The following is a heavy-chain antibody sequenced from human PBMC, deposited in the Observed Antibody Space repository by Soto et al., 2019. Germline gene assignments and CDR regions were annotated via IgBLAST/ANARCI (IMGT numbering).Heavy chain of an antibody. V-gene: IGHV4-34*01. CDR2: INHSGST. J-gene: IGHJ4*02. CDR3: AKITIFGEADY. D-gene: IGHD3-3*01. Sequence: KTSETLSLTCAVYGGSFSGYYWSWIRQPPGKGLEWIGEINHSGSTSYNPSLKSRVTISVDTSKNQFSLKLSSVTAADTAVYYCAKITIFGEADYWGQGTLVTVSS. CDR1: GGSFSGYY.